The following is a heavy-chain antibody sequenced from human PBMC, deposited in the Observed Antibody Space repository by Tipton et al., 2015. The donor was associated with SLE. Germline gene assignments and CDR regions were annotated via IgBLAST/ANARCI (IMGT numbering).Heavy chain of an antibody. CDR3: AATYYYTSGRTSFDK. CDR2: IYNSGSP. CDR1: GGSLNPYY. J-gene: IGHJ3*02. D-gene: IGHD3-10*01. Sequence: TLSLTCSVSGGSLNPYYWTWIRQPAGKGLEWIGRIYNSGSPSYNPSLKGRVSMSVDTSTNQISLKVNSVTAADTAVYFCAATYYYTSGRTSFDKWGQGTLVTVSS. V-gene: IGHV4-4*07.